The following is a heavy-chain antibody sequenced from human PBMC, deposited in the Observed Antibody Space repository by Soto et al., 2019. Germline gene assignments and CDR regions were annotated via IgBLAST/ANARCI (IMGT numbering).Heavy chain of an antibody. J-gene: IGHJ6*03. CDR1: GDRFTDYY. CDR3: ARESGGATATLDYYYFYMDV. Sequence: QVQLVQSGAEVKEPGASVTVSCRASGDRFTDYYMHWVRQDPGQGLEWMGWINPNSGVTKYAQKFQGWVTMTRDTSIRTVYMQLSRLGFDDTAIYYCARESGGATATLDYYYFYMDVWGTGTTVTVSS. V-gene: IGHV1-2*04. CDR2: INPNSGVT. D-gene: IGHD5-12*01.